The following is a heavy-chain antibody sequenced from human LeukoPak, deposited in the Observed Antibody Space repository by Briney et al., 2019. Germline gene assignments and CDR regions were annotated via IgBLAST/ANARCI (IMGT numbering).Heavy chain of an antibody. Sequence: TLSLTCTVXGGSISSGGYYWSWIRQHPGKGLEWIGYIYYSGSTYYNPSLKNRVTISVDTSKNQFSLKLSSVTAADTAVYYCARVPPGVTSDYWGQGTLVTVSS. CDR3: ARVPPGVTSDY. CDR2: IYYSGST. D-gene: IGHD4-17*01. J-gene: IGHJ4*02. V-gene: IGHV4-31*03. CDR1: GGSISSGGYY.